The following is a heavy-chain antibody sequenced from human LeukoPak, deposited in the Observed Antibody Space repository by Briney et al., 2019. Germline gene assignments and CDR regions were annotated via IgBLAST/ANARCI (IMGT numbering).Heavy chain of an antibody. Sequence: GGSLRLSCAASGFTFDDYAMHWVRQAPGKGLEWVSGISWNSGSIGYADSVKGRFTISRDNAKNSLYLQMNSLRAEDTALYYCAKAGRVVVVPVYFDYWGQGTLVTVSS. J-gene: IGHJ4*02. CDR1: GFTFDDYA. D-gene: IGHD2-2*01. V-gene: IGHV3-9*01. CDR3: AKAGRVVVVPVYFDY. CDR2: ISWNSGSI.